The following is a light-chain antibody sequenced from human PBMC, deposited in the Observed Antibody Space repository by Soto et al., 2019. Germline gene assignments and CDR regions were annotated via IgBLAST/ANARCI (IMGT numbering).Light chain of an antibody. CDR1: QSISSY. CDR3: QQSYSTPPT. J-gene: IGKJ5*01. CDR2: AAS. Sequence: DIQMNQSPSSLSASVGARVTITCRASQSISSYLNWYQQKPGKAPKLLIYAASSLQSGVPSRFNGCGSRTDFTLTISSLQPEDFATYYCQQSYSTPPTFGQGTRLEIK. V-gene: IGKV1-39*01.